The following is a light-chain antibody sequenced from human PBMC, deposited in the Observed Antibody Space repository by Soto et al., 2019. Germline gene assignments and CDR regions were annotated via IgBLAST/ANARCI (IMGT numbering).Light chain of an antibody. V-gene: IGKV4-1*01. Sequence: DIVMTQSPDSLAVSLGERATINCKSSQSGLYSSNNQNYLAWYQQKPGQPPKLRIYWASTRESGVPDRFSGSGSWTDFTLTISRLQAEYVVVYYCQQYYRTPPTFGQGTKLEIK. CDR1: QSGLYSSNNQNY. CDR3: QQYYRTPPT. J-gene: IGKJ2*01. CDR2: WAS.